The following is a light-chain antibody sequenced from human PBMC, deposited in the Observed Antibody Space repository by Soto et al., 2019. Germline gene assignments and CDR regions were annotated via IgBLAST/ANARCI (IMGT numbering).Light chain of an antibody. CDR3: QDRGNWPLFT. CDR2: DAS. CDR1: QSLSGY. Sequence: EILMTQSPATLSLSLGERATLSCRASQSLSGYLAWYQQKPGQAPRLLIYDASHRATGIPARFTGSVSGTDFTLTISRLEPEDFAVYYCQDRGNWPLFTFGGGTKVDIK. V-gene: IGKV3-11*01. J-gene: IGKJ4*01.